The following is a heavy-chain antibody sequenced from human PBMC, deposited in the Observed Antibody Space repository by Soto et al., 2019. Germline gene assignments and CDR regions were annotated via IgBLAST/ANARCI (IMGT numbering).Heavy chain of an antibody. CDR3: ARGPRYNFDY. Sequence: EVQLVESGGGLVQPGGSLRLYCAASGFTFSSYAMHWVRQAPGKGLEYVSASSSNGGSTYYANSVKRRFTIYRDNSKNTLYLPMGSLRSEDMAVYYCARGPRYNFDYWGQGTLVTVSS. D-gene: IGHD5-18*01. CDR1: GFTFSSYA. V-gene: IGHV3-64*01. CDR2: SSSNGGST. J-gene: IGHJ4*02.